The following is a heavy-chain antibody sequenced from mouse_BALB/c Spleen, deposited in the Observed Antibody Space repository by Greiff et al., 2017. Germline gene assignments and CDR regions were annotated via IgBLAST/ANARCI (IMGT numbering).Heavy chain of an antibody. CDR2: INSNGGST. CDR1: GFTFSSYY. D-gene: IGHD2-10*01. Sequence: EVKVVESGGGLVKLGGSLKLSCAASGFTFSSYYMSWVRQTPEKRLELVAAINSNGGSTYYPDTVKGRFTISRDNAKNTLYLQMSSLKSEDTALYYCARHGTYYGNYLYAMDYWGQGTSVTVSS. V-gene: IGHV5-6-2*01. J-gene: IGHJ4*01. CDR3: ARHGTYYGNYLYAMDY.